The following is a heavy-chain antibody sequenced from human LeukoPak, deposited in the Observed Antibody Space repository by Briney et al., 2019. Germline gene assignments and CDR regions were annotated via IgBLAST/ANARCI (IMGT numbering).Heavy chain of an antibody. CDR1: GYTFTSYD. CDR3: ARRFKQDVLGTTMGWFDP. CDR2: MNPNSGNT. Sequence: ASVKVSCKASGYTFTSYDINWVRQATGQGLEWMGWMNPNSGNTGYAQKLQGRVTMTTDTSTSTAYMELRSLRSDDTAVYYCARRFKQDVLGTTMGWFDPWGQGTLITVSS. J-gene: IGHJ5*02. D-gene: IGHD1-26*01. V-gene: IGHV1-8*01.